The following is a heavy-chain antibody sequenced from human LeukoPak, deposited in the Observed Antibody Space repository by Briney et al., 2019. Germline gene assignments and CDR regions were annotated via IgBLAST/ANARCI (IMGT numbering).Heavy chain of an antibody. CDR2: IIGSGGST. CDR1: GFTFRTYA. D-gene: IGHD6-19*01. V-gene: IGHV3-23*01. J-gene: IGHJ4*02. Sequence: GGCLRLSCVVSGFTFRTYAMSWVRQAPGKGLEWVSAIIGSGGSTYSADSVRGRFTISRDNSKNTLYLQMNRLRAEDTAVYYCAKGSAVADIYFDYWGQGVLVTVSS. CDR3: AKGSAVADIYFDY.